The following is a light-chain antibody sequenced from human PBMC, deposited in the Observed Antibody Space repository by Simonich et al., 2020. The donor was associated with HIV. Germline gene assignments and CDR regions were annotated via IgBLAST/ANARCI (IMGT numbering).Light chain of an antibody. Sequence: QLVLTQSPSASASLGASVKLTCPLSSGHSRYAIAWHQQQPETGPRYLMKLNSDGSHSTGDGIPDRVSGSTSGAERYLTISSLQSEDEADYYCQTWGTGINWVFGGGTKLTVL. V-gene: IGLV4-69*01. CDR2: LNSDGSH. CDR3: QTWGTGINWV. J-gene: IGLJ3*02. CDR1: SGHSRYA.